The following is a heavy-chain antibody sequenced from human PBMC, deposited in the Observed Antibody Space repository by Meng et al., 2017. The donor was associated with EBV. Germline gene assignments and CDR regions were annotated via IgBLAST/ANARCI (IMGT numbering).Heavy chain of an antibody. CDR2: VYYSGNS. D-gene: IGHD3-3*01. CDR3: ARVSFYDYWSGYSFNWFDP. J-gene: IGHJ5*02. CDR1: GDDISSRSYY. Sequence: QLQLYQSGPGLVKPSEALSLTCTVAGDDISSRSYYWGWIRQSPGKGLEWIGNVYYSGNSYYNPSLKSRVTISVDTSKNQFYLKLISVTAADTAVYFCARVSFYDYWSGYSFNWFDPWGQGTLVTVSS. V-gene: IGHV4-39*01.